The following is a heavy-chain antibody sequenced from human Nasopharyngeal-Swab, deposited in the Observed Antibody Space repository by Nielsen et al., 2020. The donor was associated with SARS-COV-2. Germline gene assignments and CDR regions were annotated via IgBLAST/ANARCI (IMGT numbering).Heavy chain of an antibody. V-gene: IGHV3-15*01. Sequence: GESLQISCAASGFTFSNAWMSWVRQAPGKGLEWVGRIKSKTDGGTTDYAAPVKGRFTISRDDSKNTLYLQMNSLKTEDTAVYYCTTPDYGDSVPGPYYYYGMDVWGQGTTVTVSS. CDR3: TTPDYGDSVPGPYYYYGMDV. CDR1: GFTFSNAW. CDR2: IKSKTDGGTT. D-gene: IGHD4-17*01. J-gene: IGHJ6*02.